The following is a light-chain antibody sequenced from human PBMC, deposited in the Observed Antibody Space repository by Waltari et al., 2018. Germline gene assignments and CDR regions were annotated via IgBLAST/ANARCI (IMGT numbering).Light chain of an antibody. CDR3: ETGGHGTWV. CDR1: RGHSNNI. Sequence: QLVLTQSPSASALLGASVKLTCTLSRGHSNNIIACLQQRPERGPRYLMKVNSDGSHSKGDDIPDRFSSSSSGAERYLIISSLQSEDEADYYCETGGHGTWVFGGGTKLTVL. CDR2: VNSDGSH. V-gene: IGLV4-69*01. J-gene: IGLJ3*02.